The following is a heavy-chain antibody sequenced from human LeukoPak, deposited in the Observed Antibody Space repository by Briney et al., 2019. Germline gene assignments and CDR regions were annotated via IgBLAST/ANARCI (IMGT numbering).Heavy chain of an antibody. CDR1: GFTFSSYS. D-gene: IGHD3-9*01. CDR2: ISSSSYI. J-gene: IGHJ4*02. V-gene: IGHV3-21*01. CDR3: ARDSPYYDILTGYLPHTRTLDY. Sequence: GGSLRLSCAASGFTFSSYSMNWVRQAPGKGLEWVSSISSSSYIYYADSVKGRFTISRDNAKNSLYLQMNSLRAEDTAVYYCARDSPYYDILTGYLPHTRTLDYWGQGTLVTVSS.